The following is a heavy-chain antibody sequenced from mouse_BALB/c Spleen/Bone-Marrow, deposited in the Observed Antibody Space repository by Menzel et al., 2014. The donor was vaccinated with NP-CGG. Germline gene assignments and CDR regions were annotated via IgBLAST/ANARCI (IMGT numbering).Heavy chain of an antibody. Sequence: EEQLAESRGGSVQPGGSRKSSCAASGFTFSSFGMHWVRQAPEKGLEWVAYVSSGSSTIYYADTVKGRFTISRDNPKNTLFLQMTSLRSEDTAMYYCARGITTGFAYWGQGTLVTVSA. CDR1: GFTFSSFG. D-gene: IGHD2-4*01. CDR2: VSSGSSTI. J-gene: IGHJ3*01. CDR3: ARGITTGFAY. V-gene: IGHV5-17*02.